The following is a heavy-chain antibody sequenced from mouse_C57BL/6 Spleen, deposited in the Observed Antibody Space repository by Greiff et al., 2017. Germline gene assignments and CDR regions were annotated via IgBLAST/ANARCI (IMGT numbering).Heavy chain of an antibody. D-gene: IGHD1-1*01. CDR1: GYTFTSYG. V-gene: IGHV1-81*01. J-gene: IGHJ2*01. CDR3: ARWGTTVVAKGAFGC. Sequence: VQLQQSGAELARPGASVKLSCTASGYTFTSYGISWVKQRTGQGLEWIGEIYPRSGNTYYNEKFKGKATLTADKSSSTAYMELRSLTSEDSAVYFGARWGTTVVAKGAFGCWGQGTTLTVAS. CDR2: IYPRSGNT.